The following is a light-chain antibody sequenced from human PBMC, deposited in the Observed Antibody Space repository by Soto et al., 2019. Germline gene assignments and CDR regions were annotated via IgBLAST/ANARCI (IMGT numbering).Light chain of an antibody. Sequence: IPLTQSPSSLSASVGDRVTITCRASQGSSSYLAWYQQKPGKAPKFLIYAASTLQRGVPSRFSGSGSGTDFTLTISSLQPEDFATYFCQQLNSYPPTFGQGTELEIK. J-gene: IGKJ2*01. CDR2: AAS. CDR3: QQLNSYPPT. V-gene: IGKV1-9*01. CDR1: QGSSSY.